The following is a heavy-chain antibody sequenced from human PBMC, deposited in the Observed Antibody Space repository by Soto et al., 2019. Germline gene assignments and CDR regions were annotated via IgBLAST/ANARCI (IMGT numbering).Heavy chain of an antibody. V-gene: IGHV1-69*13. Sequence: SXKVSYKASGGTXNSYAIRLVRQAPGQGLEWMGGIIPIFCTANYAQKFQGRVTITADESTSTAYMELSILRSEDTAVYYCASTVVVVAHDAFDIWGQGTMVTVSS. CDR2: IIPIFCTA. CDR3: ASTVVVVAHDAFDI. CDR1: GGTXNSYA. D-gene: IGHD2-15*01. J-gene: IGHJ3*02.